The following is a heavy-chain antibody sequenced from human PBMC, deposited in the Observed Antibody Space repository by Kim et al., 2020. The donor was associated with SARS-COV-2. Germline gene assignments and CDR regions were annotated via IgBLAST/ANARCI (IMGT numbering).Heavy chain of an antibody. J-gene: IGHJ5*02. Sequence: SETLSLTCTVSGGSISGYYWSWIRQPPGKGLEWIGYINYSGSTNYNPSLKSRVTISVDTSKNQFSLKLSSVTAADTAVYYCARVAACGGYAWRFGPWGRG. CDR1: GGSISGYY. CDR2: INYSGST. D-gene: IGHD5-12*01. V-gene: IGHV4-59*12. CDR3: ARVAACGGYAWRFGP.